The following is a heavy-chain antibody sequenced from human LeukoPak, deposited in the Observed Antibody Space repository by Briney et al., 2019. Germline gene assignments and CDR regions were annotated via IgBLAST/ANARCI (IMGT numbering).Heavy chain of an antibody. D-gene: IGHD3-10*01. J-gene: IGHJ4*02. CDR1: GGSISSGGYS. CDR3: ATDLSVITMVRGVIY. CDR2: IYHSGST. V-gene: IGHV4-30-2*01. Sequence: PSETLSLTCAVSGGSISSGGYSWSWIRQPPGKGLEWIGYIYHSGSTYYNPSLKSRVTISVDRSKNQFSLKLSSVTAADTAVYYCATDLSVITMVRGVIYWGQGTLVTVSS.